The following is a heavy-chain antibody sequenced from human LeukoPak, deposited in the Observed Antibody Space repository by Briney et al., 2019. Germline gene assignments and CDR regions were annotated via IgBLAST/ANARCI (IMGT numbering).Heavy chain of an antibody. D-gene: IGHD6-13*01. Sequence: GGSLRLSCAASGLTFKDYSKTWVRQAPGKGLFWASGISAGGGSTYYADSVKGRFSIPSDNSRNTLHQRLTRHGAEGSAVYDCAKDAAGPEYWGQGTLVTVSS. CDR1: GLTFKDYS. CDR2: ISAGGGST. CDR3: AKDAAGPEY. J-gene: IGHJ4*02. V-gene: IGHV3-23*01.